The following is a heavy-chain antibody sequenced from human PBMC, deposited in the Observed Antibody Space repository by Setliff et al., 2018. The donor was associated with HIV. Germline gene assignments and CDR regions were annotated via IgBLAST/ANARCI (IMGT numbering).Heavy chain of an antibody. CDR2: ISAYNGNT. V-gene: IGHV1-18*01. Sequence: GASVKVSCKASGYTFTSYGISWVRQAPGQGLEWMGWISAYNGNTNYAQNFQDRVTMTTDTSTSTAYMELRSLRSDDTAVYYCARARLQGIFTAVGPRDNCLDPWGQGTRVTVSS. D-gene: IGHD6-13*01. CDR3: ARARLQGIFTAVGPRDNCLDP. CDR1: GYTFTSYG. J-gene: IGHJ5*02.